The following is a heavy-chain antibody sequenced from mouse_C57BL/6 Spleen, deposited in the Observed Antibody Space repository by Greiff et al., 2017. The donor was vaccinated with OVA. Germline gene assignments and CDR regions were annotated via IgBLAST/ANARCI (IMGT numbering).Heavy chain of an antibody. Sequence: QVQLQQSGAELVKPGASVKLSCKASGYTFTEYTIHWVKQRSGRGLEWSGWFYPGRGSIKYNEKFKDKATLTADKYSSTVDMELSRLTSEDSAVYVCARHEGSSDYYGSFFDYWGQGTTLTVSS. V-gene: IGHV1-62-2*01. CDR3: ARHEGSSDYYGSFFDY. D-gene: IGHD1-1*01. J-gene: IGHJ2*01. CDR1: GYTFTEYT. CDR2: FYPGRGSI.